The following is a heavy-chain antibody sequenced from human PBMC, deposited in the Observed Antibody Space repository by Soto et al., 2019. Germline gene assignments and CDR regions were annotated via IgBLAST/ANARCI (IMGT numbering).Heavy chain of an antibody. J-gene: IGHJ4*02. V-gene: IGHV3-23*01. CDR2: ISGSGGST. CDR1: GFTFSSYA. CDR3: ANRGSRSPFDY. Sequence: EVQLLESGGGLVQPGGSLRLSCAASGFTFSSYAMSWVRQAPGKGLERVSVISGSGGSTYYADSVKGRFTISRDSPKNTRYLQMNSLRAEDTAVYYCANRGSRSPFDYWGQGTLVTVSS. D-gene: IGHD1-26*01.